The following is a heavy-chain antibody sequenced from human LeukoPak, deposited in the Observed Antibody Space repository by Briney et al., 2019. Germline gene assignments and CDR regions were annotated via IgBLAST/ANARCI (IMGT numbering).Heavy chain of an antibody. J-gene: IGHJ4*02. CDR1: GFTFSSYA. D-gene: IGHD7-27*01. CDR2: ISGSGGST. Sequence: GGSLRLSCAASGFTFSSYAMSWVRQAPGKGLEWVSAISGSGGSTYYADSVKGRFAISRDNSKNTLYLQMNSLRAEDTAVYYCAKDGGLWVSAHWGDSWGRGTLVTVSS. V-gene: IGHV3-23*01. CDR3: AKDGGLWVSAHWGDS.